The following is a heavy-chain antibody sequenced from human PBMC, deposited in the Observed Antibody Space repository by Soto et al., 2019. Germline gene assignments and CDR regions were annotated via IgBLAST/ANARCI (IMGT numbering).Heavy chain of an antibody. CDR3: AKRDNSGWYSLDY. J-gene: IGHJ4*02. V-gene: IGHV3-23*01. CDR2: VSPSGSNT. D-gene: IGHD6-19*01. Sequence: EVQLLESGGGLVQPGGSLRLSCAVSGFIFSNYPMSWVRQAPRKGLEWVSSVSPSGSNTYYADSVKGRFTMSRDNSENRLHLQMNSLRAEDTAVYFCAKRDNSGWYSLDYWGQGTLVTVSS. CDR1: GFIFSNYP.